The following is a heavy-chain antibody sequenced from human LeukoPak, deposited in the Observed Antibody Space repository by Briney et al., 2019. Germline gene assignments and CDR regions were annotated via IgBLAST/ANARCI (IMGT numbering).Heavy chain of an antibody. CDR2: INPNDGST. CDR1: GYTFTNYW. D-gene: IGHD1-14*01. Sequence: GASVKVSCKASGYTFTNYWIQWVRQAPGQGLEWVALINPNDGSTTYAHKFQGRVTMTRDTSTSTVYMDLSSLTSEDTAVHYCARPPRNRSTLLDYGGQGPLATVPS. J-gene: IGHJ4*02. V-gene: IGHV1-46*01. CDR3: ARPPRNRSTLLDY.